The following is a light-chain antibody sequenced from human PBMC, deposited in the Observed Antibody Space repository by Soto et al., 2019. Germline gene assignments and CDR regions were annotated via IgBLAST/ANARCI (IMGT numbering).Light chain of an antibody. J-gene: IGKJ2*01. CDR1: QSISNW. CDR2: HAS. Sequence: DIQMTQSPSTLSASVGDRVTITCRASQSISNWLAWYQQRPGEAPKLLMYHASTLENWVPSRFSGSGYGTEFTLTISGLRPDDFATYYCQQYNTYSYTLGQGTKVDI. CDR3: QQYNTYSYT. V-gene: IGKV1-5*01.